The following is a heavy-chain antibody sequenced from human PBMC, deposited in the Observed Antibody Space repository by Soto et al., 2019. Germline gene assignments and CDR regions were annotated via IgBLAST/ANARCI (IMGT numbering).Heavy chain of an antibody. Sequence: LRRPLSLTCAVSGGSISSSNWWSWVRQPPGKGLEWIGEIYHSGSTNYNPSLKSRVTISVDKSKNQFSLKLSSVTAADTAVYYCARDSLDDYSNYGKYYYYGMDVWGQGTTVTVS. D-gene: IGHD4-4*01. CDR3: ARDSLDDYSNYGKYYYYGMDV. CDR1: GGSISSSNW. CDR2: IYHSGST. V-gene: IGHV4-4*02. J-gene: IGHJ6*02.